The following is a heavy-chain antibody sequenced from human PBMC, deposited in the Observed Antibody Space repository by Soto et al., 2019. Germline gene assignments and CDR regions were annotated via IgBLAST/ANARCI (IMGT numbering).Heavy chain of an antibody. CDR3: VRSGSYCTGGVCPSGFDY. CDR2: INRSGGNT. V-gene: IGHV1-46*01. CDR1: GYTFARYY. Sequence: ASVKVSCKASGYTFARYYIHWVRQAPGQGLEWMGIINRSGGNTTYAQNFVGRVTMTRDTSTSTVYMDLIALTSDDTGIYYCVRSGSYCTGGVCPSGFDYWGQGTQVTVSS. D-gene: IGHD2-8*02. J-gene: IGHJ4*02.